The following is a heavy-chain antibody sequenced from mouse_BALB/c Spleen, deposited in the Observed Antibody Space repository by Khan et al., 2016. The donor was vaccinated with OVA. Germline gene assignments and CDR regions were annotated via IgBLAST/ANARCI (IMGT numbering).Heavy chain of an antibody. Sequence: EVELVESGGDLVKPGGSLKLSCAVSGFTFSSYVMSWVRQTPEKRLEWVASISSGGTTAYPDNVKGRFTISRDNARNIMYLQMSSLRFEDTAMYYCAREAYRYDEYYFDYWGQGTTLTVSS. CDR1: GFTFSSYV. J-gene: IGHJ2*01. V-gene: IGHV5-6-5*01. CDR3: AREAYRYDEYYFDY. CDR2: ISSGGTT. D-gene: IGHD2-14*01.